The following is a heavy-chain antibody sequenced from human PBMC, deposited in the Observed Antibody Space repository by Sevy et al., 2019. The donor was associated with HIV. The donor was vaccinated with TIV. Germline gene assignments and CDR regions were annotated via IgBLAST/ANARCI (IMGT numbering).Heavy chain of an antibody. CDR3: ARGSGSKTWFDP. J-gene: IGHJ5*02. Sequence: ASVKVSCKTSGGTFSSYAISWVRQAPGQGLEWMGGIIPIFGTANYAQKFQGRVTITADESTSTAYMDLCSLRSKDTAVYYCARGSGSKTWFDPWGQGTLVTVSS. CDR2: IIPIFGTA. D-gene: IGHD5-12*01. V-gene: IGHV1-69*13. CDR1: GGTFSSYA.